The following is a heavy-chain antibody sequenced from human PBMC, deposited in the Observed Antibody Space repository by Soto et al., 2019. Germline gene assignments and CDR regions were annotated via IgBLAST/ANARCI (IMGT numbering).Heavy chain of an antibody. Sequence: SGGSLRLSCAAPGFTFSSYGMHWVRQAPGKGLEWVAVISYDGSNKYYADSVKGRFTISRDNSKNTLYLQMNSLRAEDTAVYYCAKGYSYGYVYYYYGMDVWGQGTTVTVSS. D-gene: IGHD5-18*01. CDR1: GFTFSSYG. V-gene: IGHV3-30*18. J-gene: IGHJ6*02. CDR3: AKGYSYGYVYYYYGMDV. CDR2: ISYDGSNK.